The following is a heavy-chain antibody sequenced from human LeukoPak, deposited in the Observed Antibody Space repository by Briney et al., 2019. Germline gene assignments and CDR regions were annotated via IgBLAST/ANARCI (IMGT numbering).Heavy chain of an antibody. J-gene: IGHJ4*02. D-gene: IGHD1-26*01. CDR2: IIPIPGIA. CDR1: GGTFSSYA. V-gene: IGHV1-69*04. CDR3: ARDRVVGAKRPFDY. Sequence: SVKVSCKASGGTFSSYAISWVRQAPGQGREWMGRIIPIPGIANYAQKFQGRVTITADESTSTAYMELSSLRSEDTAVYYCARDRVVGAKRPFDYWGQGTLVTVSS.